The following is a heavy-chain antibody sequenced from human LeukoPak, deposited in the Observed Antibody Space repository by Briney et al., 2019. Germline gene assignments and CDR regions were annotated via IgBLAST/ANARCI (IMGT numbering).Heavy chain of an antibody. CDR3: ARTGENPPAATLYGMDV. CDR2: IIPIFGTA. J-gene: IGHJ6*02. Sequence: SVKVSCKASGGTFISYGISWVRQAPGQGFEWMGGIIPIFGTANYAQKFQGRVTITADESTSTAYMELSSLRSEDTAVYYCARTGENPPAATLYGMDVWGQGTTVTVSS. CDR1: GGTFISYG. V-gene: IGHV1-69*13. D-gene: IGHD2-15*01.